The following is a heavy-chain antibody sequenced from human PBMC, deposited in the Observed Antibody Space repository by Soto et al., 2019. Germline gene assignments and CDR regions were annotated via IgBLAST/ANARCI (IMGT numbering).Heavy chain of an antibody. V-gene: IGHV4-34*01. CDR2: INHSRRT. D-gene: IGHD3-3*01. J-gene: IGHJ6*02. CDR1: GGSFRVHY. CDR3: AVITYYDFWSGYQRPPYYYYGMDV. Sequence: SETLPLIFSLYGGSFRVHYCRWILQPPGKGLEWIGEINHSRRTNYNRSLKSRVTISVDTSKKQFSLKLSSVTAADTAVYYCAVITYYDFWSGYQRPPYYYYGMDVWGQGNTVTGTS.